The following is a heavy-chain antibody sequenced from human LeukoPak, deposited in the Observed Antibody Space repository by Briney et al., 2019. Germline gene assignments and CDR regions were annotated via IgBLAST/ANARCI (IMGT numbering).Heavy chain of an antibody. Sequence: GGSLRLSCAASGFTFSGFAMSWVRRTPGKGLEWVSGISGSGDNTLYADSVKGRFTISRDNSKNTLYLQMNSLRPEDTAIYYCARRHSSGSNWGQGTLVTVSS. CDR3: ARRHSSGSN. J-gene: IGHJ4*02. V-gene: IGHV3-23*01. CDR2: ISGSGDNT. D-gene: IGHD6-19*01. CDR1: GFTFSGFA.